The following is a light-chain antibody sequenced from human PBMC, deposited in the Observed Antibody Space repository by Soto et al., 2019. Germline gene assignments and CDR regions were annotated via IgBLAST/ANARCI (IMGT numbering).Light chain of an antibody. CDR2: AAS. J-gene: IGKJ2*01. CDR1: QRINNY. V-gene: IGKV1-39*01. CDR3: QQCYSTPYT. Sequence: DIQLTHSPSSLSASVGDRVTVTCRASQRINNYLNWYQQKPGKAPNLLIYAASTLQSGVPSRFSGSGSGTDFTLTISSLQPEDFATYYCQQCYSTPYTFGPGTKVDIK.